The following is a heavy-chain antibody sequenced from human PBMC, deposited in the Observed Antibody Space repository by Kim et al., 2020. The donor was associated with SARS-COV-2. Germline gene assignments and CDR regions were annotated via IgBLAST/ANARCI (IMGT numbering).Heavy chain of an antibody. J-gene: IGHJ5*02. V-gene: IGHV3-33*06. CDR2: IWYDGSNK. CDR1: GFTFSSYA. CDR3: AKDRGDIVVEFGFDP. D-gene: IGHD2-2*01. Sequence: GGSLRLSCAASGFTFSSYAMHWVRQAPGKGLEWVAVIWYDGSNKYYADSVKGRFTISRDNSKNTLYLQMNSLRAEDTAVYYCAKDRGDIVVEFGFDPWGQGTLVTVSS.